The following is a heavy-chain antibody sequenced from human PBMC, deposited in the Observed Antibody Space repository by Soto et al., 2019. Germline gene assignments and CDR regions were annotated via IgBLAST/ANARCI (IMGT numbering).Heavy chain of an antibody. CDR3: ARNWNGVDY. CDR2: IKTDGSTT. D-gene: IGHD1-1*01. Sequence: EVQLVESGGGLVQPGESLRLSCEASGFTFSNHWMHWVRQAPGKGPVWVARIKTDGSTTNYADYVKGRFTVSRDNAKNTLFLQTNSLRVEDTAVYYCARNWNGVDYWGQGTLVTVSS. CDR1: GFTFSNHW. V-gene: IGHV3-74*01. J-gene: IGHJ4*02.